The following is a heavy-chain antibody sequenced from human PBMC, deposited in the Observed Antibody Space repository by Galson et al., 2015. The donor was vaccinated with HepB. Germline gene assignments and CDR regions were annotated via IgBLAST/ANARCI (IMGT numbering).Heavy chain of an antibody. J-gene: IGHJ4*02. CDR1: GFTFSSYG. CDR2: IWYDGSNK. D-gene: IGHD3-10*01. V-gene: IGHV3-33*01. Sequence: SLRLSCAASGFTFSSYGMHWVRQAPGKGLEWVAVIWYDGSNKYYADSVKGRFTISRDNSKNTLYLQMNSLRAEDTAVYYCARGGWFGELLSHFDYWGQGTLVTVSS. CDR3: ARGGWFGELLSHFDY.